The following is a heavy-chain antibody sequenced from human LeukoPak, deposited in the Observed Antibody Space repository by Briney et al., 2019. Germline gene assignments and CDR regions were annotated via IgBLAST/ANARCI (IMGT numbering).Heavy chain of an antibody. CDR3: ARAKPDDQPGIAVAGRTACDY. J-gene: IGHJ4*02. V-gene: IGHV1-2*02. CDR2: INPNSGGT. CDR1: GYTFTDYY. D-gene: IGHD6-19*01. Sequence: ASVKVSCKASGYTFTDYYMHWVRQAPGQGLEWMGWINPNSGGTNYAQKFQDRVTMTRDTSISTAYMELSRLRSDDTAVYYCARAKPDDQPGIAVAGRTACDYWGQGTLVTVSS.